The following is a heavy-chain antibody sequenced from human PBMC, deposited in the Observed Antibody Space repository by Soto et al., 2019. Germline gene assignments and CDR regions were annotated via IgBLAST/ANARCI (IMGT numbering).Heavy chain of an antibody. CDR1: GYMFTNFG. Sequence: ASVKVSCKASGYMFTNFGISWVRQAPGQGLEWMGWISAYNDNTNYAQKLQGRVTMTTDTSTNTAYMELRSLRSDDTAVYYCARDSSSCYYYYYGMDVWGQGTTVTV. CDR3: ARDSSSCYYYYYGMDV. CDR2: ISAYNDNT. J-gene: IGHJ6*02. V-gene: IGHV1-18*01. D-gene: IGHD6-13*01.